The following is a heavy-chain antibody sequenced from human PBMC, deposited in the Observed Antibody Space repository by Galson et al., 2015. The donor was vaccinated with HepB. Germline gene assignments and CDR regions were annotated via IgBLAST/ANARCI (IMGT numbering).Heavy chain of an antibody. V-gene: IGHV2-70*01. J-gene: IGHJ4*02. CDR2: IDWEGDK. CDR1: GFSLSSSGMC. Sequence: PALVKPTQTLTLTCTFSGFSLSSSGMCVSWIRQPPGKALEWPALIDWEGDKYYSTSLETRLTISQDTSKNQVVLTMTNMDPVDTGTYFCARCDIYGGWGYFDYWGQGNLVTVTS. CDR3: ARCDIYGGWGYFDY. D-gene: IGHD4-23*01.